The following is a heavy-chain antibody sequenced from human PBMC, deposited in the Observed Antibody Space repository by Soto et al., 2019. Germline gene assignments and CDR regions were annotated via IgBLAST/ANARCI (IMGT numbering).Heavy chain of an antibody. CDR3: ARRQWSDRLLS. D-gene: IGHD2-15*01. J-gene: IGHJ4*02. CDR2: IYESGST. CDR1: GESLNYYY. Sequence: QVRLDQWGAGLVKPSETLSLTCAVYGESLNYYYWSWFRQSPGQGLGWIGEIYESGSTNYNPSLKIRATLSAVSSAQQMSLQLKAVTAADTAVYYCARRQWSDRLLSWGRGTLVTVSS. V-gene: IGHV4-34*01.